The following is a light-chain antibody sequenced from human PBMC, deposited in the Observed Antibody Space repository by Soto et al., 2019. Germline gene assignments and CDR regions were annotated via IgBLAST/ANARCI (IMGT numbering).Light chain of an antibody. CDR2: KAS. CDR3: QHYNSYSEA. J-gene: IGKJ1*01. Sequence: IQMTKSPSTLPATVGDRVTITCRASQSISTWLAWYQQKPGKAPNLLIYKASTLKSGVPSRFSGSGSGTEFTLTISSLQPDDFATYYCQHYNSYSEAFGQGTIVDIK. CDR1: QSISTW. V-gene: IGKV1-5*03.